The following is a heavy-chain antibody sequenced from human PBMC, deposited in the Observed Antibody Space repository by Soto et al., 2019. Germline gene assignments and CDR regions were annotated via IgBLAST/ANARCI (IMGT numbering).Heavy chain of an antibody. CDR3: ARVHRPALGSAYYFDY. CDR2: IYYSGST. J-gene: IGHJ4*02. V-gene: IGHV4-30-4*01. D-gene: IGHD3-10*01. Sequence: SETLSLTCTVSGGSISSGDYYWSWIRQPPGKGLEWIGYIYYSGSTYYNPSLKSRVTISVDTSKNQFSLKLSSVTAADTAVYYCARVHRPALGSAYYFDYWGQGTLVTVSS. CDR1: GGSISSGDYY.